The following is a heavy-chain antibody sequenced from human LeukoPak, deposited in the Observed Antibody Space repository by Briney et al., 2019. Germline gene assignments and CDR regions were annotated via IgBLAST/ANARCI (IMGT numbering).Heavy chain of an antibody. V-gene: IGHV3-7*01. CDR3: ARGHIVVVVAEFWFDP. D-gene: IGHD2-15*01. J-gene: IGHJ5*02. Sequence: PEGSLRLSCAASGFTFSSYWMSWVRQAPGKGLEWVANIKQDGSEKYYVDSVKGRFTISRDNAKNSLYLQMNSLRAEDTAVYYCARGHIVVVVAEFWFDPWGQGTLVTVSS. CDR2: IKQDGSEK. CDR1: GFTFSSYW.